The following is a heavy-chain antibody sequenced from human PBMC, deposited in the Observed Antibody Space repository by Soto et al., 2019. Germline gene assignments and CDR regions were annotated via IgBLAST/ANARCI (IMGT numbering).Heavy chain of an antibody. CDR3: ARERQCSGGSCYSYYYYGMDV. D-gene: IGHD2-15*01. Sequence: GGSLTLSCTPSGFTFKRYLVHCVPQAPGKGLEGVSRIKSDGSWGIYADSMEGRLTISRDNAKNTLYLQMNSLRAEDTAVYYCARERQCSGGSCYSYYYYGMDVWGQGTTVTVSS. J-gene: IGHJ6*02. V-gene: IGHV3-74*01. CDR2: IKSDGSWG. CDR1: GFTFKRYL.